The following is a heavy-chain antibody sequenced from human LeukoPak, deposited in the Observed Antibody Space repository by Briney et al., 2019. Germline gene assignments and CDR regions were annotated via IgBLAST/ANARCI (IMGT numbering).Heavy chain of an antibody. CDR2: VKSKDVGATT. J-gene: IGHJ4*02. CDR3: ATDLAQRYFGS. D-gene: IGHD2/OR15-2a*01. V-gene: IGHV3-15*01. CDR1: GFTFSHIW. Sequence: GGSLRLSCAASGFTFSHIWMSWVRQAPGKGLEWVGRVKSKDVGATTDYAAPVKGRFTISRDDSKNSLYLQMDSLKTEDTAVYYCATDLAQRYFGSWGQGTLVTVSS.